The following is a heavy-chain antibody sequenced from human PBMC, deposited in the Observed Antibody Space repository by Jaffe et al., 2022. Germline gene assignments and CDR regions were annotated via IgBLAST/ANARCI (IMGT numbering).Heavy chain of an antibody. V-gene: IGHV5-51*03. CDR3: ARRGGAGEYYYGSGSSGNFDY. Sequence: EVQLVQSGAEVKKPGESLKISCKGSGYSFTSYWIGWVRQMPGKGLEWMGIIYPGDSDTRYSPSFQGQVTISADKSISTAYLQWSSLKASDTAMYYCARRGGAGEYYYGSGSSGNFDYWGQGTLVTVSS. D-gene: IGHD3-10*01. CDR1: GYSFTSYW. J-gene: IGHJ4*02. CDR2: IYPGDSDT.